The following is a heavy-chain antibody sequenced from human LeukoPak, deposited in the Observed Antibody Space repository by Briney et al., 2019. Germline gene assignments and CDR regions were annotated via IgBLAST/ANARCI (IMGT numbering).Heavy chain of an antibody. V-gene: IGHV4-59*01. CDR3: ARIGIDDAFDI. CDR2: IYYSGST. J-gene: IGHJ3*02. CDR1: GGSISSYY. Sequence: PSETLSLTCTVSGGSISSYYWSWIRQPPGKGLEWIGHIYYSGSTNYNPSLKSRVTISVDTSKNQFSLKLSSVTAADTAVYYCARIGIDDAFDIWGQGTMVTVSS. D-gene: IGHD2-15*01.